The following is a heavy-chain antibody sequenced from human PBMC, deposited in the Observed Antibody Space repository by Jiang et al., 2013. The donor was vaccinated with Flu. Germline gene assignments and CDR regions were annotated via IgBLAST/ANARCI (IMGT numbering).Heavy chain of an antibody. CDR1: GGSFSGYY. CDR3: ANTQNYFDSSGYYS. Sequence: LLKPSETLSLTCAVYGGSFSGYYWSWIRQSPGKGLEWIGEISDTGSTSYNPSLKSRVNISVDTSKSQFSVKLISVTAADTAVYYCANTQNYFDSSGYYSWGQGTLVTVSS. V-gene: IGHV4-34*01. D-gene: IGHD3-22*01. J-gene: IGHJ4*02. CDR2: ISDTGST.